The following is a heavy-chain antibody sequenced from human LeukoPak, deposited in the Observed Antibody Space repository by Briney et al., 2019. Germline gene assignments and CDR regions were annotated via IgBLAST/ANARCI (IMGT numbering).Heavy chain of an antibody. J-gene: IGHJ4*02. D-gene: IGHD3-10*01. Sequence: GGSLRLSCAVSGFTFRSYDMHWVRQVTGKGLEWVAIIGIHDDTHYADSVKGRFIISREDAKNTLYLQMNSLKAGDTAVYHCVTGWTSGGQHFDYWGRGTLVTVSS. CDR3: VTGWTSGGQHFDY. CDR2: IGIHDDT. CDR1: GFTFRSYD. V-gene: IGHV3-13*01.